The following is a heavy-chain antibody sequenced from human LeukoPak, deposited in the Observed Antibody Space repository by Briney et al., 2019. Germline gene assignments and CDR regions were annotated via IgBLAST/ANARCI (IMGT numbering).Heavy chain of an antibody. J-gene: IGHJ3*02. CDR1: GFSVSRNY. CDR3: ARENSDKGDVFDI. Sequence: PGGSLRLSCATSGFSVSRNYISWVRQAPGKGLEWISVIDTDNSPFYADSVKDRFIISRDNSKNTVYLQMSSLRVDDTAVYYCARENSDKGDVFDIWGQGTVVSVSS. V-gene: IGHV3-66*01. D-gene: IGHD3-22*01. CDR2: IDTDNSP.